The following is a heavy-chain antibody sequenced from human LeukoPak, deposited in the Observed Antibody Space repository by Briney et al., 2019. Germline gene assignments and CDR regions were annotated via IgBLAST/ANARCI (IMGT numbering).Heavy chain of an antibody. CDR2: IYSGGST. CDR3: ARSLRPRKDWFDP. Sequence: GGSLRLSCAASGFTVSSNYMSWVRQAPGKGLEWVSVIYSGGSTYYADSVKGRFTISRDNSKNTLYLQMNSLRAEDTAVYYCARSLRPRKDWFDPWGQGTLVTVSS. J-gene: IGHJ5*02. CDR1: GFTVSSNY. V-gene: IGHV3-66*01.